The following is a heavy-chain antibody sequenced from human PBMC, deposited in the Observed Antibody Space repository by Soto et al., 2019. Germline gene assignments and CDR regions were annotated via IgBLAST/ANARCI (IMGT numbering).Heavy chain of an antibody. Sequence: QVQLVQSGAEVKKPGSLVKVSCEASGDTFSSSYTVSWVRQAPGQGLEWMGRIIPILDITNYAQKFQGRVTIAADKSTNTVYMELRSLRSEDTALYYCARDLSALEEIWGQGTLVTVSS. J-gene: IGHJ4*02. CDR1: GDTFSSSYT. CDR2: IIPILDIT. CDR3: ARDLSALEEI. D-gene: IGHD6-25*01. V-gene: IGHV1-69*02.